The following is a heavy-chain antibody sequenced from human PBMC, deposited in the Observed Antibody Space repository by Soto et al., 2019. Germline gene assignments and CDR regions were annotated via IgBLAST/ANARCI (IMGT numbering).Heavy chain of an antibody. CDR1: GYTFTSYG. CDR2: ISAYNGNT. CDR3: ARDLSSSSWYSFYYYMDV. Sequence: QVQLVQSGAEVKKPGASVKVSCKASGYTFTSYGISWVRQAPGQGLEWMGWISAYNGNTNYAQKLQGRVTMTTDTSTSRAYMELRSLRSDDTAVYYCARDLSSSSWYSFYYYMDVWGKGTTVTVSS. V-gene: IGHV1-18*01. J-gene: IGHJ6*03. D-gene: IGHD6-13*01.